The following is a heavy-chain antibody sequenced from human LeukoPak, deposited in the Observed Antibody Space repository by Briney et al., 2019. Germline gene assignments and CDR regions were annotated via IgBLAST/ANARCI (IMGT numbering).Heavy chain of an antibody. D-gene: IGHD6-19*01. J-gene: IGHJ4*02. CDR2: IYQSGSGSS. Sequence: PSETLSLTCSVSGGSIISSNYYWGWIRQPPGKGLEWIGSIYQSGSGSSYYNPSLKSRVIISGDSSNNHSSLRLRSVTAADTAVYYCARRGEAAVAGTGGFDYWGQGTLVTVSS. CDR3: ARRGEAAVAGTGGFDY. V-gene: IGHV4-39*01. CDR1: GGSIISSNYY.